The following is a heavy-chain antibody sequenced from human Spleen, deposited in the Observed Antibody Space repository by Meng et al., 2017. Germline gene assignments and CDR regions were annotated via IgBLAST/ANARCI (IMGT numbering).Heavy chain of an antibody. CDR3: ARIVSGTEGFDY. CDR2: ISANTGKT. Sequence: QVQLRHSGPEVKKHGASVKVSCKPTGYSFTRYAISWVRQAPGQGPEWLGWISANTGKTNYAQKFQDRVTMTTDTSTGTVYTELRGLRSDDTAIYYCARIVSGTEGFDYWGRGTLVTVSS. D-gene: IGHD6-19*01. V-gene: IGHV1-18*04. CDR1: GYSFTRYA. J-gene: IGHJ4*02.